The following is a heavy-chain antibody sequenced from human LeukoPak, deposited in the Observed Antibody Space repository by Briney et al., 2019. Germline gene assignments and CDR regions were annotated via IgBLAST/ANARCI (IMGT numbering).Heavy chain of an antibody. Sequence: SQTLSLTCALSGDSVSSNSTAWNWLRQSPSRGLEWLGRTYYRSKWYNNYAVSVKNRITINPDTSKNLFSPQLHSVTPEDTAVYYCARGGGSYSDWGQGILVTVSS. D-gene: IGHD1-26*01. CDR1: GDSVSSNSTA. V-gene: IGHV6-1*01. J-gene: IGHJ4*02. CDR3: ARGGGSYSD. CDR2: TYYRSKWYN.